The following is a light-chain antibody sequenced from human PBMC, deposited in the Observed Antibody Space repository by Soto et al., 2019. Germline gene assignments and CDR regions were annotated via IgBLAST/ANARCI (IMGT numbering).Light chain of an antibody. CDR1: QSVSSR. CDR3: HQYNNFWT. Sequence: IVMTQSPATLSVSPGERVTLSCRASQSVSSRLAWYHQKPGQSPRLLIYGASTRATGIPARFSGSGSGTEFTLTISSLQSEDFGLYYCHQYNNFWTFGQGTKVDI. CDR2: GAS. J-gene: IGKJ1*01. V-gene: IGKV3-15*01.